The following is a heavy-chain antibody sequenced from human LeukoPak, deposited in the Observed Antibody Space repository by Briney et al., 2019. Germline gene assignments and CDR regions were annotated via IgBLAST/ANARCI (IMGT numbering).Heavy chain of an antibody. Sequence: PGGSLRLSCAASGFTFDDYVMDWVRQAPGKGLEWVSSISWNSNTIDYADSVKGRFTISRDNAKNSLYLQMNSLRVEGTALYYCTKKANEAFDIWGQGTMVTVSS. CDR2: ISWNSNTI. V-gene: IGHV3-9*01. J-gene: IGHJ3*02. CDR1: GFTFDDYV. CDR3: TKKANEAFDI.